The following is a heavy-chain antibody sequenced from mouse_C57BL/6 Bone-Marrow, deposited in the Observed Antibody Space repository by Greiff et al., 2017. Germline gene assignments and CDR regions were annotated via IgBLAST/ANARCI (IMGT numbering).Heavy chain of an antibody. Sequence: VQLQESGAELVRPGASVKLSCKASGYTFTDYYINWVKQRPGQGLEWIARIYPGSGNTYYNEKFKGKATLTAEKSSSTAYMQLSSLTSEDSAVYFCARGPYMDYWCQGTSVTVSS. CDR1: GYTFTDYY. CDR3: ARGPYMDY. J-gene: IGHJ4*01. CDR2: IYPGSGNT. V-gene: IGHV1-76*01.